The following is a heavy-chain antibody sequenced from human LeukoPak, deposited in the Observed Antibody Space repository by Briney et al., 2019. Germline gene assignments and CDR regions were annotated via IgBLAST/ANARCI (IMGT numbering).Heavy chain of an antibody. V-gene: IGHV4-39*01. D-gene: IGHD2-8*01. CDR2: IYYSGST. J-gene: IGHJ5*02. CDR3: ARLNGWFNP. Sequence: SETLSLTCTVPGGSISSSSYYWGWIRQPPGKGLEWIGSIYYSGSTYYNPSLKSRVTISVDTSKNQFSLKLSSVTAADTAVYYCARLNGWFNPWGQGTLVTVSS. CDR1: GGSISSSSYY.